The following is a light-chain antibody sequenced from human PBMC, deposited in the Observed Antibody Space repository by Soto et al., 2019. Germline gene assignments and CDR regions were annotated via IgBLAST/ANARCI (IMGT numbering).Light chain of an antibody. CDR3: FSYTTSSTLV. Sequence: QSALTQPASVSGSPGQSIAISCAGTSSDIGTYNHVSWYQQHPGKAPQLIIYEVINRPSGLSSRFSGSKSGNTASLTISGLQAEDEADYFCFSYTTSSTLVCGTGTK. V-gene: IGLV2-14*01. CDR1: SSDIGTYNH. CDR2: EVI. J-gene: IGLJ1*01.